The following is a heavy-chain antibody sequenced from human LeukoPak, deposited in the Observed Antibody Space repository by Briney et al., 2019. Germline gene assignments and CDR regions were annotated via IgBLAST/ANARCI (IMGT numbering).Heavy chain of an antibody. Sequence: VASVKVSCKASGYTFTSYGISWVRQAPGQGLEWMGWISAYNGNTNYAQKLQGRVTMTTDTSTSTAYMELRSLRSDDTAVYYCARDLITIFGVVISHYYMDVWSKGTTVTVSS. CDR3: ARDLITIFGVVISHYYMDV. CDR1: GYTFTSYG. J-gene: IGHJ6*03. V-gene: IGHV1-18*01. CDR2: ISAYNGNT. D-gene: IGHD3-3*01.